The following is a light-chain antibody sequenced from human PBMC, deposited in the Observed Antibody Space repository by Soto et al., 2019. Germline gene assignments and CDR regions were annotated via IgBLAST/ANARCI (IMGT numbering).Light chain of an antibody. CDR1: QSVSSN. Sequence: EIVMTQSPATLSVSPGESATLSCRASQSVSSNLAWYQQKPGQAPRLLIYGASTRATGIPARFSGSGSGTEFTLTISSLQSEDFAVYYCQQYNNWPLPFGQGTKVEIK. CDR3: QQYNNWPLP. CDR2: GAS. V-gene: IGKV3-15*01. J-gene: IGKJ1*01.